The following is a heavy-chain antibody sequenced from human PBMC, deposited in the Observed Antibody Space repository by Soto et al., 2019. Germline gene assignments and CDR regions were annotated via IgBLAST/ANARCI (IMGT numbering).Heavy chain of an antibody. D-gene: IGHD2-21*02. CDR2: IGRRSDI. CDR1: GFSFSTYS. Sequence: GGSLRLSCEASGFSFSTYSMHWVRQAPGKGLEWVSSIGRRSDIYYADSVKGRFTISRDNAKYSVSLQMNSLRDEDTAVYYCAREETAWPLAYGLDVWGQGTTVTVSS. J-gene: IGHJ6*02. V-gene: IGHV3-21*01. CDR3: AREETAWPLAYGLDV.